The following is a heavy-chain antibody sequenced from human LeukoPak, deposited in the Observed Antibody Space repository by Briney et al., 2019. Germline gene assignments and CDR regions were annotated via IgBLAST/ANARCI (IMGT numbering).Heavy chain of an antibody. Sequence: SLRPSCAASAFTLSTDATHWVRQAQSKWLGWVAVISGDGTNYYCNTTVKEQFTITRDKSTNTLYLQMNSLRAEDTAVYYCAKVSYSSSWSIATNFDYWGQGTLVTVSS. CDR1: AFTLSTDA. D-gene: IGHD6-13*01. CDR2: ISGDGTNY. V-gene: IGHV3-30-3*01. CDR3: AKVSYSSSWSIATNFDY. J-gene: IGHJ4*02.